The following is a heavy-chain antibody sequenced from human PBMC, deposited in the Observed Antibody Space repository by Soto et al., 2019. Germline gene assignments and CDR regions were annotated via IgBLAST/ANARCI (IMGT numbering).Heavy chain of an antibody. J-gene: IGHJ4*02. CDR2: TYYRSKWYN. Sequence: PSQTLSLTCAISGDSVSSNSAAWNWIRQSPSRGLEWLGRTYYRSKWYNDYAVSVKSRITINPDTSKNQFSLQLNSVTPEDTAVYYCARSGRVLLWFGELNFDYWGQGTLVTVSS. CDR1: GDSVSSNSAA. D-gene: IGHD3-10*01. CDR3: ARSGRVLLWFGELNFDY. V-gene: IGHV6-1*01.